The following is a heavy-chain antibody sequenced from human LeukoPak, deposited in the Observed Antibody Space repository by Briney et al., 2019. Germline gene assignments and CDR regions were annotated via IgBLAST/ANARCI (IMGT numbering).Heavy chain of an antibody. CDR1: GFTFSSYE. J-gene: IGHJ4*02. V-gene: IGHV3-48*03. CDR3: ARESPGATRDY. CDR2: ISSSGSTI. D-gene: IGHD1-26*01. Sequence: GGSLRLSCAASGFTFSSYEMNWIRQAPGKGLEWVSYISSSGSTIYYADSVKGRFTISRDNAKNSLYLQMNSLRAEDTAVYYCARESPGATRDYWGQGTLVTVSS.